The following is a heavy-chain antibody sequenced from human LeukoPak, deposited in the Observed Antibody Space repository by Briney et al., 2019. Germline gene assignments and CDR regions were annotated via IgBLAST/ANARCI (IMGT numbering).Heavy chain of an antibody. V-gene: IGHV1-69*13. D-gene: IGHD2-2*01. Sequence: SVKVSCKASGGTFSSYAISWVRQAPGQGLEWMGGIIPTFGTANYAQKFQGRVTITADESTSTAYMELSSLRSEDTAVYYCARESGIVVVPAAAFDIWGQGTMVTVSS. CDR2: IIPTFGTA. CDR3: ARESGIVVVPAAAFDI. CDR1: GGTFSSYA. J-gene: IGHJ3*02.